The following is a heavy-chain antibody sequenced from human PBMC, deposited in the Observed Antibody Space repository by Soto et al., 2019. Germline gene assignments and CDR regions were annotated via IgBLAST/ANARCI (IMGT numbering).Heavy chain of an antibody. CDR2: IIPIFGTA. V-gene: IGHV1-69*01. D-gene: IGHD3-22*01. CDR3: ASYYYDSSGYFRPPIWFDP. CDR1: GGTFSSYA. Sequence: QVQLVQSGAEVKKPGSSVKVSCKASGGTFSSYAISGVRQAPGQGLEWMGGIIPIFGTANYAQKFQGRVTITADESTSTADMELSSLRSEDTAVYYCASYYYDSSGYFRPPIWFDPWGQGTLVTVSS. J-gene: IGHJ5*02.